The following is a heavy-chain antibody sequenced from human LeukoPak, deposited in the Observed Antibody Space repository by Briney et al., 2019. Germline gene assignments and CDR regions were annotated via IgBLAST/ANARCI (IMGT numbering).Heavy chain of an antibody. CDR3: AKGLRITMVRGGVDY. CDR1: GFTFSDYY. J-gene: IGHJ4*02. V-gene: IGHV3-11*01. D-gene: IGHD3-10*01. Sequence: GGSLRLSCAASGFTFSDYYMSWIRQAPGKGLEWVSYISSSGSTIYYADSVKGRFTISRDNAKNSLYLQMNSLRAEDTALYYCAKGLRITMVRGGVDYWGQGTLVTVSS. CDR2: ISSSGSTI.